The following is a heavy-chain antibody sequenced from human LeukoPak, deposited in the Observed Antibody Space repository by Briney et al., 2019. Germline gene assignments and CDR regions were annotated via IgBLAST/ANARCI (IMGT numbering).Heavy chain of an antibody. D-gene: IGHD3-10*01. V-gene: IGHV3-30*18. Sequence: GRSLRLSCAASGFTFSSYGMHWVRQAPGKGLEWVAVISYDGSNKYYADSVKGRFTISRDNSKNTLYLQMNSLRAEDTAVYYCAKGYAVNYYCSGSYSEYFQHWGQGTLVTVSS. CDR2: ISYDGSNK. J-gene: IGHJ1*01. CDR3: AKGYAVNYYCSGSYSEYFQH. CDR1: GFTFSSYG.